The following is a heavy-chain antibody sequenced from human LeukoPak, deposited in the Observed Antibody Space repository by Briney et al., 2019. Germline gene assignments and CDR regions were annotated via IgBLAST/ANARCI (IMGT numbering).Heavy chain of an antibody. Sequence: SETLSLTCTVSGGSISSYYWSWIRQPPGKGLEWIGYIYYSGSTNYNPSLKSRVTISVATSKNQFSLKLSSVTAAATAVYYCARALYYYDSSGYWRGGAFDIWGQGTMVTVSS. V-gene: IGHV4-59*01. CDR3: ARALYYYDSSGYWRGGAFDI. CDR1: GGSISSYY. D-gene: IGHD3-22*01. CDR2: IYYSGST. J-gene: IGHJ3*02.